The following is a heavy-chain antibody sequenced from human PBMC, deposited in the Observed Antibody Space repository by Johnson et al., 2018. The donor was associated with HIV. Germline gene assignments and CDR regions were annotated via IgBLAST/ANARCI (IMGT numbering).Heavy chain of an antibody. J-gene: IGHJ3*02. CDR2: IYTGGTT. CDR3: ARELRAGGAFDI. CDR1: GLTVSSNY. D-gene: IGHD1-26*01. Sequence: VQLVESGGGLVQPGASLTLSCAASGLTVSSNYMSWVRQAPGKGLEWVSIIYTGGTTSYADSVKGRFTISRDNSKNTVYLQMNSLRAEYTAVYYCARELRAGGAFDIWGQGTMVTVSS. V-gene: IGHV3-66*02.